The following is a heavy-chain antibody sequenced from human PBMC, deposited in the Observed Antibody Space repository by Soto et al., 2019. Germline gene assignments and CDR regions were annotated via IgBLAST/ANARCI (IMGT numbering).Heavy chain of an antibody. CDR1: GFTFSNYW. CDR2: IKQDGGEK. V-gene: IGHV3-7*01. J-gene: IGHJ4*02. Sequence: GGSLRLSCAASGFTFSNYWMSWVRQAPGRGLEWVASIKQDGGEKYYVDSVKGRFTISKDNAKNSLYLQLNSLRAGDTAVYYCARDSHAHFDYWGQGTLVTVSS. CDR3: ARDSHAHFDY.